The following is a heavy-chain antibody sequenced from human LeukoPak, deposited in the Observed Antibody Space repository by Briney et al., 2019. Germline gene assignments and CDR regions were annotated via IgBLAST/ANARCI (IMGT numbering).Heavy chain of an antibody. CDR2: INHSGLT. CDR3: AGSRGPSSSWSFDS. Sequence: SETLSLTCAVYGVSFSGYYWSWIRQPPGKGLEWVGDINHSGLTNYNPSLKSRINISLDKLKNHFSLRLSSVTAADTAVYFCAGSRGPSSSWSFDSWGQGILVTVSS. V-gene: IGHV4-34*01. CDR1: GVSFSGYY. D-gene: IGHD6-13*01. J-gene: IGHJ4*02.